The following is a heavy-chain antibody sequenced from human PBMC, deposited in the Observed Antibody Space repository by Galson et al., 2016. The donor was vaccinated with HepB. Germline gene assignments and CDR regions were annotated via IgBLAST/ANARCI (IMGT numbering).Heavy chain of an antibody. CDR1: GFTFSRYW. CDR3: ARDPSRSIFDYGGDY. CDR2: INSDGSST. J-gene: IGHJ4*02. D-gene: IGHD4/OR15-4a*01. Sequence: SLRLSCAASGFTFSRYWMHWVRQAPGKGLVWVSRINSDGSSTTRADSVKGRFTISRDNAKNTLYLQMNSLRTEDTAVYYCARDPSRSIFDYGGDYWGQGTLVTVSS. V-gene: IGHV3-74*01.